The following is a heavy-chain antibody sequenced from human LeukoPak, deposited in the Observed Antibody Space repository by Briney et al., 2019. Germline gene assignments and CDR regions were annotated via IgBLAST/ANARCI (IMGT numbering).Heavy chain of an antibody. CDR1: GFTFGDYA. V-gene: IGHV3-21*01. CDR2: ISTSSSYI. Sequence: GGSLRLSCTGSGFTFGDYAMTWVRQAPGKGLEWVSFISTSSSYIYYADSVRGRFTISRDNAKNSLYLQMNSLRAEDTAVYYCARQQWLDGAYYFDYWGQGTLVTVSS. J-gene: IGHJ4*02. CDR3: ARQQWLDGAYYFDY. D-gene: IGHD6-19*01.